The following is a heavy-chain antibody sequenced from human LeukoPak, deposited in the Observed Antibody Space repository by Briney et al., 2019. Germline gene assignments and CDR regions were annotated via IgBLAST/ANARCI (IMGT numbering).Heavy chain of an antibody. CDR3: AKAGLSTLYYYDSTGYSHFDY. CDR2: IKQDGSEK. Sequence: GGSLRLSCAASGFTFSTYRMSWVRQAPGKGLEWVANIKQDGSEKHYVDSVKGRFTISRDNAKNSLYLQMNSLRAEDTAVYYCAKAGLSTLYYYDSTGYSHFDYWGQGTPVTVSS. V-gene: IGHV3-7*03. D-gene: IGHD3-22*01. J-gene: IGHJ4*02. CDR1: GFTFSTYR.